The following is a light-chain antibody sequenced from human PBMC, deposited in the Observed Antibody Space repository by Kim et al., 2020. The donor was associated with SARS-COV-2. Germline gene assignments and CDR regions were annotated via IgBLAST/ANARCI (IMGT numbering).Light chain of an antibody. CDR1: QSVSSN. CDR3: QQYNNWFMYT. CDR2: GAS. Sequence: VSPGETAAHSCRASQSVSSNLAWYQQKPGQAPRLLIYGASTRATGIPARFSGSGSGTEFTLTISSLQSEDFAVYYCQQYNNWFMYTFGQGTKLEI. J-gene: IGKJ2*01. V-gene: IGKV3-15*01.